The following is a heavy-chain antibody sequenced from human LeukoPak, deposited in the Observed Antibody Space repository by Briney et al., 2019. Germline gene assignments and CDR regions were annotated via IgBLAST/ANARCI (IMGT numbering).Heavy chain of an antibody. CDR2: INNNGTAT. CDR1: GFTFSAYW. CDR3: ARDPDYYYYYMDV. Sequence: GGSLRLSCAASGFTFSAYWMHWGRQVPGKGLVWVSRINNNGTATFFADSVKGRFTISRDNAKNSLYLQMNSLRGEDTAVYYCARDPDYYYYYMDVWGKGTRSPSP. J-gene: IGHJ6*03. V-gene: IGHV3-74*01.